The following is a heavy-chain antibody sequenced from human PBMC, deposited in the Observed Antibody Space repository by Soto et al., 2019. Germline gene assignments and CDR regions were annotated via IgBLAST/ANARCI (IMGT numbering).Heavy chain of an antibody. CDR3: ARGIRGYSYGSLDY. J-gene: IGHJ4*02. D-gene: IGHD5-18*01. CDR2: ISYDGSNK. CDR1: GFTFSSYA. Sequence: QVQLVESGGGAVQPGRSLRLSCAASGFTFSSYAMHWVRQAPGKGLEWVAVISYDGSNKYYADSVKGRFTISRDNSKNTLYLQMNSLRAEDTAVYYCARGIRGYSYGSLDYWGQGTLVTVSS. V-gene: IGHV3-30-3*01.